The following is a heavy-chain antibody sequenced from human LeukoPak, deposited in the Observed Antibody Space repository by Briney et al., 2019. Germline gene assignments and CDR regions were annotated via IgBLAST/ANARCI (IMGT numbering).Heavy chain of an antibody. CDR3: ATPGDYYDSSGYYYLQH. CDR2: ISAYNGNT. CDR1: GYTFTSYG. Sequence: ASVKVSCKASGYTFTSYGISWVRQAPGQGLEWMGWISAYNGNTNYAQKLQGRVTMTTDTSTSTAYMELRSLRSDDTAVYYCATPGDYYDSSGYYYLQHWGQGTLVTVSS. J-gene: IGHJ1*01. D-gene: IGHD3-22*01. V-gene: IGHV1-18*01.